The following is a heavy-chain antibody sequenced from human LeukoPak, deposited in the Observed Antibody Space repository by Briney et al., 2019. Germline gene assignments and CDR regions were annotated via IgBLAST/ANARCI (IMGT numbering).Heavy chain of an antibody. Sequence: GASVKVSCKASGYTFTSYGISWVRHAPGQGLEWMGWISAYNGNTNYAQKLQGRVTMTTDTSTSTAYMELRSLRSDDTAVYYCARGSYAPYYYYMDVWGKGTTVTVSS. CDR1: GYTFTSYG. D-gene: IGHD1-26*01. CDR3: ARGSYAPYYYYMDV. V-gene: IGHV1-18*01. CDR2: ISAYNGNT. J-gene: IGHJ6*03.